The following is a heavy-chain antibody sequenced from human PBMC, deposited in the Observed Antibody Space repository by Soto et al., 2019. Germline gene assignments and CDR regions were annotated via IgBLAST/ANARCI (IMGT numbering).Heavy chain of an antibody. CDR3: ARADYYDSSGYYCGN. V-gene: IGHV3-7*04. J-gene: IGHJ1*01. Sequence: GSLRLSCAASGFTFRSHWMSWVRQAPGKGLEWVANIKQDGSEKYYVDSVKGRVTISRDNAKNSLYLQMNSLRAEDTAVYYCARADYYDSSGYYCGNGGKGTLVTVPS. CDR2: IKQDGSEK. CDR1: GFTFRSHW. D-gene: IGHD3-22*01.